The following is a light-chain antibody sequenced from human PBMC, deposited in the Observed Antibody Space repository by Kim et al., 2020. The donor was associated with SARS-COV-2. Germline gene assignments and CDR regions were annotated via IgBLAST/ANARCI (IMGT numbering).Light chain of an antibody. V-gene: IGLV3-19*01. CDR2: VKN. CDR1: SVRSYY. Sequence: ALGQAVSIKCQGDSVRSYYASWYQQKPGLAPVLVIYVKNNRPSGIADRFSGSSSGNTASLTITGAQAEDEADYYCNSRESGVNHVVFGGGTQLTVL. J-gene: IGLJ3*02. CDR3: NSRESGVNHVV.